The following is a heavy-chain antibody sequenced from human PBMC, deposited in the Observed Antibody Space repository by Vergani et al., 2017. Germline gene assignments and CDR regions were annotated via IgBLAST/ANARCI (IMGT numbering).Heavy chain of an antibody. CDR2: IWFDGSNK. Sequence: QVQLVESGGGVVQPGRSLRLSCAASGFTFSSYGIHWVRQAPGKGLEWVSFIWFDGSNKYYAASVKGRFTISRDNAKNSLYLQMNSLRAEDTAVYYCARGGPFDYWGQGTLVTVSS. J-gene: IGHJ4*02. CDR3: ARGGPFDY. CDR1: GFTFSSYG. V-gene: IGHV3-33*01.